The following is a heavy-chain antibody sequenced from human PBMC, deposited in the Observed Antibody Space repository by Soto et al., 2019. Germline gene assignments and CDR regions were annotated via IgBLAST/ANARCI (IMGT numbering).Heavy chain of an antibody. Sequence: QVQLHESGPGLVKASETLSLTCTVSASSVDSGSYYWTWIRHPPGSGLEWIGKIFYNRTTNYNPSLTSRVTMSLYTSKNHFCLQLSSVAAADPGLYYCARVSIPYYYHSRGQYYFDYWGQGTLVTVSS. CDR1: ASSVDSGSYY. D-gene: IGHD3-22*01. CDR2: IFYNRTT. J-gene: IGHJ4*02. CDR3: ARVSIPYYYHSRGQYYFDY. V-gene: IGHV4-61*03.